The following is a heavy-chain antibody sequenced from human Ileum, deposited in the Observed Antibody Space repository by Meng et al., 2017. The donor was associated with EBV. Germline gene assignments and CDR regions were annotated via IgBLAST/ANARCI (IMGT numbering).Heavy chain of an antibody. V-gene: IGHV1-18*01. CDR3: ASKQYFFAY. CDR1: GYSFSRYV. D-gene: IGHD1/OR15-1a*01. Sequence: QVQLVQSGTEVKKPGASVKVSCKTSGYSFSRYVISWLRQAPGQGLEWVGWINPYDGDTNYAQKLQDRVTLTTDTSTSTAYMELRSLRSDDTAVYYCASKQYFFAYWGQGTLVTVSS. CDR2: INPYDGDT. J-gene: IGHJ4*02.